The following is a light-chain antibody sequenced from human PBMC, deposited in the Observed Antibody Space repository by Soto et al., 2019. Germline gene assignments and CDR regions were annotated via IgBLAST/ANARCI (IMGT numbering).Light chain of an antibody. CDR2: GAS. J-gene: IGKJ5*01. CDR3: QQYRTSPIT. CDR1: QSITNNY. Sequence: ETVLTQSPGTLSLSPGERATLSCRASQSITNNYLAWYQQKPGQAPRLLIYGASSRVTGIPDRFSGSGSGTDFTLTISRLEPEDFAVYYCQQYRTSPITFGQGTRLEFK. V-gene: IGKV3-20*01.